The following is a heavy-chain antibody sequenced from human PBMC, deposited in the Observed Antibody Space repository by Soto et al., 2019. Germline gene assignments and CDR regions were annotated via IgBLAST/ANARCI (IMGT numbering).Heavy chain of an antibody. CDR3: ARDGDGRMTTNPYYYNGMDV. V-gene: IGHV4-59*01. CDR2: VFYTGRA. D-gene: IGHD4-4*01. CDR1: GGSMGSDY. J-gene: IGHJ6*02. Sequence: PSETLSLTCTVSGGSMGSDYWSWIRQPPRKGLEWIGYVFYTGRANYNASLKRRVSISIDTSNYQFSLKLSSVTAADTAVYYCARDGDGRMTTNPYYYNGMDVWGPGTTVTVSS.